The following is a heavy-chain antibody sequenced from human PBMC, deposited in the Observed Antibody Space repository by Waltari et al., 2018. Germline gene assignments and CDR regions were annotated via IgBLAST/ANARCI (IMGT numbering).Heavy chain of an antibody. CDR3: ARQNLPRGYFDY. J-gene: IGHJ4*02. Sequence: QVQLVESGGGVVQPGRSLRLSCAASGFTFSSYALPWVRQAPGKGLEWVAVISYDGSNKYYADSVKGRFTISRDNSKNTLYLQMNSLRAEDTAVYYCARQNLPRGYFDYWGQGTLVTVSS. D-gene: IGHD3-10*01. V-gene: IGHV3-30-3*01. CDR2: ISYDGSNK. CDR1: GFTFSSYA.